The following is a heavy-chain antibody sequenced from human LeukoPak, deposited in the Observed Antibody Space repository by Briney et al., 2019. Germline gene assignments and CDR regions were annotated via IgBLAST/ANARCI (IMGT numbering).Heavy chain of an antibody. Sequence: PLASVKVSCKASGYTFTSYYMHWVRQAPGQGLEWMGIINPSGGSTSYAQKFQGRVTMTRDTSTSTVYMELSCLRSEDTAVYYCARGQPLGATYDAFDIWGQGTMVTASS. D-gene: IGHD1-26*01. V-gene: IGHV1-46*01. CDR1: GYTFTSYY. CDR2: INPSGGST. CDR3: ARGQPLGATYDAFDI. J-gene: IGHJ3*02.